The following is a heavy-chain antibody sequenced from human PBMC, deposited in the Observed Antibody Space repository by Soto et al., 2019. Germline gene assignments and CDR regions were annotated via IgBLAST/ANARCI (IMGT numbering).Heavy chain of an antibody. V-gene: IGHV3-64*02. CDR1: GFSFSGYV. J-gene: IGHJ4*02. Sequence: GGSLRLSCAASGFSFSGYVMHWVRQAPGKGLEYVSSIISRGGSTYYAESVKGRFTISRDNSKNTLYLHMGSLKPEDTAVYYCTRGNYGDPFDYWGQGTLVTVSS. D-gene: IGHD4-17*01. CDR3: TRGNYGDPFDY. CDR2: IISRGGST.